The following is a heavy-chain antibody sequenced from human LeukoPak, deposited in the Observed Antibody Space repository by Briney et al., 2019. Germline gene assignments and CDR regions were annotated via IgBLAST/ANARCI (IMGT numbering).Heavy chain of an antibody. V-gene: IGHV4-34*01. CDR1: GGSFSGYY. CDR3: ARGRVSRPTVTTFYYYMDV. Sequence: PSETLSLTCAVYGGSFSGYYWSWIRQPPGKGLEWIGEINHSGSTNYNPSLKSRVTISVDTSKNQFSLKRSSVTAADTAVYYCARGRVSRPTVTTFYYYMDVWGKGTTVTVSS. CDR2: INHSGST. D-gene: IGHD4-17*01. J-gene: IGHJ6*03.